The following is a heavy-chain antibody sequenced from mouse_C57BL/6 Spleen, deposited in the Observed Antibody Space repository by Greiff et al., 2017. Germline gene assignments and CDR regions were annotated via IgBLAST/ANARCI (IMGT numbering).Heavy chain of an antibody. J-gene: IGHJ1*03. D-gene: IGHD1-1*02. CDR3: ARRGYGGSLYWYFDV. CDR2: IDPSDSYT. Sequence: QVQLQQPGAELVMPGASVKLSCKASGYTFTSYWMHWVKQRPGQGLEWIGEIDPSDSYTNYNQKFKGKSTLTVDKSSSTAYMQLSSLTSEDSAVYDGARRGYGGSLYWYFDVWGTGTTVTVSS. V-gene: IGHV1-69*01. CDR1: GYTFTSYW.